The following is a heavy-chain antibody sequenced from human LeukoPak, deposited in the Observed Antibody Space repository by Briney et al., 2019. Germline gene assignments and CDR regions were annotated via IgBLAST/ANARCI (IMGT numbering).Heavy chain of an antibody. CDR1: GFTFGGFS. D-gene: IGHD3-10*01. V-gene: IGHV3-23*01. J-gene: IGHJ4*02. CDR2: ISGSGETT. CDR3: AKKIDSGSYPLDY. Sequence: GGSLRLSCAASGFTFGGFSMSWVRQAPGKGLEWVSVISGSGETTFHADSVRGRSTISRDNSKSTLYLQMTSLRAEDTGVYYCAKKIDSGSYPLDYWGQGTLVTISS.